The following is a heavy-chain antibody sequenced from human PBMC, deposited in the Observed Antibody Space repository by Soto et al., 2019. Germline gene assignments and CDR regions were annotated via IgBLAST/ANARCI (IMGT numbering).Heavy chain of an antibody. V-gene: IGHV1-18*01. CDR1: GYTFTSYG. Sequence: ASVKVSCKASGYTFTSYGISWVRQAPGQGLEWRGWISAYNGNTNYAQKLQGRVTMTTDTSTSTADMELRSLRSDDTAVYYCARDRGVFVVVVADMYDDWGQGTLVTV. J-gene: IGHJ4*02. D-gene: IGHD2-15*01. CDR2: ISAYNGNT. CDR3: ARDRGVFVVVVADMYDD.